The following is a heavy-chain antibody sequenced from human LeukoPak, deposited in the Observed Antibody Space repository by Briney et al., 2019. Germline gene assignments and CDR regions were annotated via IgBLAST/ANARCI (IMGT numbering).Heavy chain of an antibody. V-gene: IGHV3-23*01. CDR1: GFTFSSYA. J-gene: IGHJ4*02. D-gene: IGHD3-22*01. Sequence: GGSLRLSCATSGFTFSSYAMSWVRQAPGKGLEWVSAISGSGGSTYYADSVKGRFTISRDNSKNTLYLQMNSLRAEDTAVYYCAKMRGYYDSSGYYYLTYYFDYWGQGTLVTVSS. CDR3: AKMRGYYDSSGYYYLTYYFDY. CDR2: ISGSGGST.